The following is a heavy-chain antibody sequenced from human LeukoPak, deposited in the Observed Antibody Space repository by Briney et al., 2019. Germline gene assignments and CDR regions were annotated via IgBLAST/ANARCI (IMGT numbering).Heavy chain of an antibody. CDR2: IKSRTDGGTT. D-gene: IGHD6-19*01. V-gene: IGHV3-15*07. CDR1: GFNFNNAW. J-gene: IGHJ4*02. Sequence: PGGSLRLSCTTSGFNFNNAWMNWVRQAPGKGLEWVGRIKSRTDGGTTVYSAPVKGRFTISRDDSKSTLYLQMNSLKIEDTAVYYCTRPTVPGTGTAYWGQGTQVTVSS. CDR3: TRPTVPGTGTAY.